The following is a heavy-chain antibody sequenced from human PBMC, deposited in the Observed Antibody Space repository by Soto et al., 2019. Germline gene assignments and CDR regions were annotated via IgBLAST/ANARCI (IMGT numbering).Heavy chain of an antibody. J-gene: IGHJ6*04. D-gene: IGHD4-17*01. V-gene: IGHV3-23*01. CDR1: GFTFSSYA. CDR3: AKKTPDYGDYDSSVMDV. Sequence: PGGSLRLSCAASGFTFSSYAMSWVRQAPGKGLEWVSAISGSGGSTYYADSVKGRFTISRDNSKNTLYLQMNSLRAEDTAVYYCAKKTPDYGDYDSSVMDVRGKGTTVPVSS. CDR2: ISGSGGST.